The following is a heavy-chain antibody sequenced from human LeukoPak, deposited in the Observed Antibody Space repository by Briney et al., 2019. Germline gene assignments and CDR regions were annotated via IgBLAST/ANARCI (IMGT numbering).Heavy chain of an antibody. CDR3: ARGDYPFLL. V-gene: IGHV3-23*01. D-gene: IGHD4-17*01. J-gene: IGHJ4*02. Sequence: LPGGSLRLSCAASGFTFSSYAMSWVRQGPGKGLEWVSGISTSGGSTSYADAVKGRFTISRDNPRNTLYMQMNSLRAEDTAVYYCARGDYPFLLWGQGTLVTVSS. CDR1: GFTFSSYA. CDR2: ISTSGGST.